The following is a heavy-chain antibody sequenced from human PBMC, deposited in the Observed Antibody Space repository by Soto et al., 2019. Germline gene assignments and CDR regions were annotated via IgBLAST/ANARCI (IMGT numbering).Heavy chain of an antibody. J-gene: IGHJ6*02. D-gene: IGHD6-13*01. CDR1: GFTFSRYV. V-gene: IGHV3-30-3*01. Sequence: GGSLRLSCAASGFTFSRYVMYWVRQAPGKGLEWVAVISYDGSNKYYADSVKGRFTISRDNSKNTLYLQMNSLRAEDTAVYYCARDRQYSSSFMDVWGQGTTVTVSS. CDR3: ARDRQYSSSFMDV. CDR2: ISYDGSNK.